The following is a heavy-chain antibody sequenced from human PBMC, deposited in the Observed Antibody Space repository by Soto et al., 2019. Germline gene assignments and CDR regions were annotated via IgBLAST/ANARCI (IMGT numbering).Heavy chain of an antibody. J-gene: IGHJ3*02. V-gene: IGHV3-9*01. D-gene: IGHD2-15*01. Sequence: EVQLVESGGGLVQPGRSLRLSCAASGFTFDDYAMHWVRQAPGTGLEWVSGISWNSGSIGYADSVKGRFTISRDNAKNSLYLQMNSLRAEDTALYYCAKDTVPLYCSGGSCYTDDAFDIWGQGTMVTVSS. CDR1: GFTFDDYA. CDR2: ISWNSGSI. CDR3: AKDTVPLYCSGGSCYTDDAFDI.